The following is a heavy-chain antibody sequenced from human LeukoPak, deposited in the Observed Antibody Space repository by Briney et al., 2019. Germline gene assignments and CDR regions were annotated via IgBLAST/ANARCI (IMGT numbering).Heavy chain of an antibody. D-gene: IGHD3-22*01. Sequence: SETLSLTCTVSGGSISSYYWSWIRQPPGKGLEWIGYIYYSGSTNYNPSLKSRVTISVDTSKNQFSLKLNSVTAADTAVYYCARGYYYDSSGYYYVNWFDPWGQGTLVTVSS. CDR1: GGSISSYY. J-gene: IGHJ5*02. CDR3: ARGYYYDSSGYYYVNWFDP. V-gene: IGHV4-59*01. CDR2: IYYSGST.